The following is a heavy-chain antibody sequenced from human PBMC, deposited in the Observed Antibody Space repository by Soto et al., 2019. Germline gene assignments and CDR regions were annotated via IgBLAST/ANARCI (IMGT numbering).Heavy chain of an antibody. Sequence: PGWSLRLSCAASGFSFSNFVMSWVRQAPGKGLEWVSGISGSGGSSFDVDSVRGRFTISRDNSKNTMYLQMNSLTNEDTAVYYCAKGGDSWSGYSHYWGPGTLVTVSS. D-gene: IGHD3-3*01. CDR2: ISGSGGSS. CDR1: GFSFSNFV. CDR3: AKGGDSWSGYSHY. V-gene: IGHV3-23*01. J-gene: IGHJ4*02.